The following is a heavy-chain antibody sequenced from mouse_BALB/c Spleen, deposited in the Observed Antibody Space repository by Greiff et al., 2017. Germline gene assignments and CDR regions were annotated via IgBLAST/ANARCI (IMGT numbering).Heavy chain of an antibody. Sequence: VQLVESGPGLVAPSQSLSITCTVSGFSLTGYGVNWVRQPPGKGLEWLGMIWGDGSTDYNSALKSRLSISKDNSKSQVFLKMNSLQTDDTARYYCAGSTMITTAWFAYWGQGTLVTVSA. J-gene: IGHJ3*01. CDR2: IWGDGST. V-gene: IGHV2-6-7*01. CDR1: GFSLTGYG. D-gene: IGHD2-4*01. CDR3: AGSTMITTAWFAY.